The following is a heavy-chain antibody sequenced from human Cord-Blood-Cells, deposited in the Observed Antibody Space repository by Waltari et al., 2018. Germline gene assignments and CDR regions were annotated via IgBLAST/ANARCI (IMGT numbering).Heavy chain of an antibody. D-gene: IGHD3-10*01. V-gene: IGHV3-33*01. J-gene: IGHJ6*02. CDR2: IWYDGSNK. Sequence: QVQLVESGGGVVQPGRSLRLSCAASGFTFSSYGMHWVRQAPGKGLEWVAVIWYDGSNKYYADSVKGRFTISRDNSKNTLYLQMNSLRAEETAVYYCARDYYGSGSYLYYYYYGMDVWGQGTTVTVSS. CDR3: ARDYYGSGSYLYYYYYGMDV. CDR1: GFTFSSYG.